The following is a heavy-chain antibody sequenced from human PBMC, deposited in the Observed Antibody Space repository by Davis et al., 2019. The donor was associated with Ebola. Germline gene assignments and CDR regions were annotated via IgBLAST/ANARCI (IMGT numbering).Heavy chain of an antibody. J-gene: IGHJ4*02. D-gene: IGHD3-9*01. CDR3: ARRSHNYDILTGYYHAGFDY. V-gene: IGHV4-59*08. CDR2: IYYSGST. Sequence: SETLSLTCTVSGGSISSYYWSWIRQPPGKGLEWIGYIYYSGSTNYNPSLKSRVTISVDTSKNQFSLKLSSVTAADTAVDYCARRSHNYDILTGYYHAGFDYWGQGTLVTVSS. CDR1: GGSISSYY.